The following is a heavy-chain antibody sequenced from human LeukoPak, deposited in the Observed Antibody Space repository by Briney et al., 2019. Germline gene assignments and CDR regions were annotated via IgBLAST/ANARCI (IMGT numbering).Heavy chain of an antibody. J-gene: IGHJ5*02. D-gene: IGHD6-6*01. CDR1: GGSISSRSYY. CDR2: IYYSGST. V-gene: IGHV4-39*07. Sequence: SETLSLTCTVSGGSISSRSYYWGWIRQPPGKGLEWIGNIYYSGSTYYNPSLKSRVTISVDTSKNQFSLKLSSVTAADTAVYYCATLTSPGWFNPWGQGTLVTVSS. CDR3: ATLTSPGWFNP.